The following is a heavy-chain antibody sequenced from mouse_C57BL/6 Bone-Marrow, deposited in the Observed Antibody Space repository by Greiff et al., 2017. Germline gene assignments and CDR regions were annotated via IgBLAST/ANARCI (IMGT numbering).Heavy chain of an antibody. CDR3: AKHPYDGGFAY. J-gene: IGHJ3*01. CDR2: IWGGGST. V-gene: IGHV2-9*01. Sequence: QVQLQQSGPGLVAPSQSLSITCTVSGFSLTSYGVDWVRQPPGKGLEWLGVIWGGGSTNYNSAPMSRLSISKDNSKSQDILKMNSLQTEDTAMNYCAKHPYDGGFAYWGQGTLVTVSA. D-gene: IGHD2-12*01. CDR1: GFSLTSYG.